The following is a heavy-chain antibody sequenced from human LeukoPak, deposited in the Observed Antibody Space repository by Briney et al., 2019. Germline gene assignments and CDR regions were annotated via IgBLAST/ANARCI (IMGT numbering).Heavy chain of an antibody. CDR1: GGSISSGSYY. J-gene: IGHJ4*02. CDR2: IYTSGST. D-gene: IGHD6-19*01. V-gene: IGHV4-61*02. CDR3: AREPTVAGFDY. Sequence: SQTLSLTCTVSGGSISSGSYYWSWIRQPAGKGLEWIGRIYTSGSTNYNPSLKSRVTISVDTSKNQFSLKLSSVTAADTAVYNCAREPTVAGFDYWGQGTLVTVSS.